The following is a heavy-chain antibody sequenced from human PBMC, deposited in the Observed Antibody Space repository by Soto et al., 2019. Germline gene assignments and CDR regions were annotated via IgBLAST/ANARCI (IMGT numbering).Heavy chain of an antibody. V-gene: IGHV1-69*01. CDR1: GGTFSSYS. CDR3: ARDGGRHYGGIEY. D-gene: IGHD1-26*01. J-gene: IGHJ4*02. CDR2: IIRIFGTA. Sequence: QVQLVQSGAEVKKPGSSVKVSCKASGGTFSSYSINWVRQAPGQGLEWMGEIIRIFGTANYAQKFQGRFTITADESTSTAHMQLSSLRSEDTALYYGARDGGRHYGGIEYWGQGTLVTVS.